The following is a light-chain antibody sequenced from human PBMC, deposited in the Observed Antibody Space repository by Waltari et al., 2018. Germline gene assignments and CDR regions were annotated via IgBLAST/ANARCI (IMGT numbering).Light chain of an antibody. J-gene: IGKJ1*01. CDR1: QSISIY. CDR2: AAS. Sequence: DIQMTQSPSSLSASVGDRVSITCRTSQSISIYLNCYQQKPGKAPKLRIYAASSLQSGVPSRFSGGGSGTDFTLTISSLQPEDFATYYCQQSYSTLRTFGQGTRVEIK. CDR3: QQSYSTLRT. V-gene: IGKV1-39*01.